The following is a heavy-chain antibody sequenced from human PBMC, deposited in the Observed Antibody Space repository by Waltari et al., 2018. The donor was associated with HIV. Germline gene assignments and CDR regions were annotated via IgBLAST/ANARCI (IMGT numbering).Heavy chain of an antibody. CDR1: GGSISSGTYY. D-gene: IGHD3-10*01. J-gene: IGHJ6*02. V-gene: IGHV4-61*02. CDR3: ARDTEGVRGPYYYYYGMDV. CDR2: MYSSGTT. Sequence: QVQLQESGPGLVKPSQTLSLTCTVSGGSISSGTYYWSWIRQPAGKGLEWIGRMYSSGTTTDDSSLKSRVTISLGASKNQFSLKLRSVTAADTAVYYCARDTEGVRGPYYYYYGMDVWGQGTTVTVS.